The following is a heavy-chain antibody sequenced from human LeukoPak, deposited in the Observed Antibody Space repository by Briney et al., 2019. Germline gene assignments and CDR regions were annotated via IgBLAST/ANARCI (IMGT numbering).Heavy chain of an antibody. CDR2: IIPIFGTA. CDR1: GYTFTSYG. V-gene: IGHV1-69*13. Sequence: ASVKVSCKASGYTFTSYGITWVRQAPGQGLEWMGGIIPIFGTANYAQKFQGRVTITADESTSTAYMELSSLRSEDTAVYYCARGPDIVVVPAATHYYYYMDVWGKGTTVTVSS. D-gene: IGHD2-2*01. CDR3: ARGPDIVVVPAATHYYYYMDV. J-gene: IGHJ6*03.